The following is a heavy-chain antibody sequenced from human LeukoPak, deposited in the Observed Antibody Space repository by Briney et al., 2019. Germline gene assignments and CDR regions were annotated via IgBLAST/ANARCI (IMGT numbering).Heavy chain of an antibody. CDR1: GFSVTNNY. CDR3: ARGDGYNFFDY. Sequence: GGSLRLSCAVSGFSVTNNYMSWVRQAPGKGLEWVSVFYVGGATYYADSAKGRFTISRDNSENTLYLQMKSLRAEDTAVYYCARGDGYNFFDYWGQGTLVTVSS. CDR2: FYVGGAT. J-gene: IGHJ4*02. V-gene: IGHV3-53*01. D-gene: IGHD5-24*01.